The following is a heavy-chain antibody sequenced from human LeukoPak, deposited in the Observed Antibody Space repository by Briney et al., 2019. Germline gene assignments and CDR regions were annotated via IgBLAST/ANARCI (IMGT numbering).Heavy chain of an antibody. CDR3: AKDSGTYAFDY. Sequence: PGGSLRLSCAASGFTLIDNYMTWIRQAPGKGLEWVAKIKQDGSEIYYVDSVTGRFTISRDNAKNSLFLQMNSLRAEDTAVYYCAKDSGTYAFDYWGQGTLVTVSS. CDR1: GFTLIDNY. V-gene: IGHV3-7*04. J-gene: IGHJ4*02. D-gene: IGHD1-26*01. CDR2: IKQDGSEI.